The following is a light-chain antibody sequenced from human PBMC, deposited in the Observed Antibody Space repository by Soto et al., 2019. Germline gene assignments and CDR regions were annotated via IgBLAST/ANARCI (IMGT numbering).Light chain of an antibody. V-gene: IGKV1-5*01. Sequence: DIQMTQSPSTLSASVGDRVTITCRASQSIGGWLAWYQQRPGKAPRLLIYDASSVESGVPSRFSGSRSGTMFTLAISSLQPEDFANYYCQHYHSYPYTFGQGTKLEIK. J-gene: IGKJ2*01. CDR3: QHYHSYPYT. CDR1: QSIGGW. CDR2: DAS.